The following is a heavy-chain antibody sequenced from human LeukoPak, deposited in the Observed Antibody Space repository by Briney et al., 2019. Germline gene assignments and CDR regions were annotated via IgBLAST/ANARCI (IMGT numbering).Heavy chain of an antibody. CDR2: ISGSGGST. CDR3: AKAGQWLGTFDY. J-gene: IGHJ4*02. Sequence: GGSLRLSCAASGFTFSSYAMSWVRQAPGKGLEWVSAISGSGGSTYYADSVKGRFTISRDNSKNTLYLQTNSLRAEDTAVYYCAKAGQWLGTFDYWGQGTLVTVSS. D-gene: IGHD6-19*01. V-gene: IGHV3-23*01. CDR1: GFTFSSYA.